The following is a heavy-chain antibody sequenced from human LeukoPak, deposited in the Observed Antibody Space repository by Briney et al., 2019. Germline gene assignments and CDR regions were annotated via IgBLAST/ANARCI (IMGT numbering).Heavy chain of an antibody. CDR3: ARTANFAAGYYIDY. D-gene: IGHD6-13*01. CDR1: GFTFSSYT. Sequence: PGGSLRLSCAASGFTFSSYTMNWVRQAPGKGLEWVSSISGSSRHKYYADSVKGRFTISRDNAKNSLYLQMNSLRPEDTAVYYCARTANFAAGYYIDYWGQGTLVTVSS. V-gene: IGHV3-21*01. CDR2: ISGSSRHK. J-gene: IGHJ4*02.